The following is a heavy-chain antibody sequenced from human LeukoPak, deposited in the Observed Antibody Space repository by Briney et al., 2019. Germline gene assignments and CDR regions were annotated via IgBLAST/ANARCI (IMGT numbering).Heavy chain of an antibody. D-gene: IGHD2-2*01. CDR2: ISWNSGSI. V-gene: IGHV3-9*01. CDR3: ARERYCSSTSCYAFDY. J-gene: IGHJ4*02. Sequence: GGSLRLSCAASGFTFDDYAMHWVRHAPGKGLEWVSAISWNSGSIGYADSVKGRFTISRDNAKNSLYLQMNSLRAEDTALYYCARERYCSSTSCYAFDYWGQGTLVTVSS. CDR1: GFTFDDYA.